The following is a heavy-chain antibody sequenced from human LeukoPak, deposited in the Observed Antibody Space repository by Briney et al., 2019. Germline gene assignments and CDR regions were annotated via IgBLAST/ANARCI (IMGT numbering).Heavy chain of an antibody. V-gene: IGHV3-53*01. CDR1: GFTFSAYA. CDR2: IYSGGST. D-gene: IGHD3-3*01. J-gene: IGHJ3*02. Sequence: GGSLRLSCAPSGFTFSAYAMSWVRQAPGKGLEWVSVIYSGGSTYYADSVKGRFTISRDNSKNTLYLQMNSLRAEDTAVYYCAREHRTIHDAFDIWGQGTMVTVSS. CDR3: AREHRTIHDAFDI.